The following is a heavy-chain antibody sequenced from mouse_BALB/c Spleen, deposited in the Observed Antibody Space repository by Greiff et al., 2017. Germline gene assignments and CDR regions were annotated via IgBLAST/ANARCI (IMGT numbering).Heavy chain of an antibody. V-gene: IGHV5-6-5*01. CDR1: GFTFSSYA. J-gene: IGHJ2*01. CDR3: ARGGRGYYVLFDS. Sequence: EVHLVESGGGLVKPGGSLKLSCAASGFTFSSYAMSWVRQTPEKRLEWVASISSGGSTYYPDSVKGRFTISRDNARNILYLQMSSLRSEDTAMYYCARGGRGYYVLFDSWGQGTTLTVSS. D-gene: IGHD2-3*01. CDR2: ISSGGST.